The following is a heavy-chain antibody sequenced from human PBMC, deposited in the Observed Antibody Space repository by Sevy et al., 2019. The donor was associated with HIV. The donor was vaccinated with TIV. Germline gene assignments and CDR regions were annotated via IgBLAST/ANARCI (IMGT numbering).Heavy chain of an antibody. V-gene: IGHV6-1*01. D-gene: IGHD6-19*01. CDR2: TYYRSKWYS. CDR3: VRYRRGDYWYFDR. CDR1: GDSVSSNSAA. Sequence: SQTLSLTCAISGDSVSSNSAAWTWIRQSPSRGLEWLGRTYYRSKWYSDYADSVKRRRTITPNTSTKQISLQLQSVTPEDTAMYYGVRYRRGDYWYFDRWGRGSLFTVSS. J-gene: IGHJ2*01.